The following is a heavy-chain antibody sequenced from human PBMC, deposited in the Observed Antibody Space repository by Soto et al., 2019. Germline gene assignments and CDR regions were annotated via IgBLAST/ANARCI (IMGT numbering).Heavy chain of an antibody. CDR1: GFTFSGSA. D-gene: IGHD5-18*01. J-gene: IGHJ6*02. V-gene: IGHV3-73*01. CDR3: ARLEDTAFYGMDV. CDR2: IRSKANSYAT. Sequence: GGSLRLSCAASGFTFSGSAMHWVRQASGKGLEWVGRIRSKANSYATAYAASVKGRFTISRDDSKNTAYLQMNSLKTEDTAVYYCARLEDTAFYGMDVWGQGTTVTVSS.